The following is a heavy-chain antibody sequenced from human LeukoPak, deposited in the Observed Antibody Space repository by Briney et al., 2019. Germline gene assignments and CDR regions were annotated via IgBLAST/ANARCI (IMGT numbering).Heavy chain of an antibody. V-gene: IGHV1-46*01. J-gene: IGHJ6*02. Sequence: GASVKVSCKASGYTFTSYYMHWVRQAPGQGLEWMGIINPSGGNASYAQKFQGRVTMTRDTSTSTVHMELSSLRSEDTAVYYCAREVRVGATLSYYYGIDVWGQGTTVTVSS. CDR2: INPSGGNA. D-gene: IGHD1-26*01. CDR1: GYTFTSYY. CDR3: AREVRVGATLSYYYGIDV.